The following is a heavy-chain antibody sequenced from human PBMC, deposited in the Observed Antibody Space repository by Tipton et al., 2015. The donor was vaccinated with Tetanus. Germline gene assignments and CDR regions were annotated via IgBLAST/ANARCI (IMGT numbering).Heavy chain of an antibody. V-gene: IGHV4-61*01. CDR1: GASVFRSIYF. Sequence: TLSLTCTVSGASVFRSIYFWSWIRQAPGKGLEWIGHLSYSGSANYNPSLKSRATISVDASKNEFSLTVRSVTAADTAVYYCTRDSYSSSREGYWGQGTLVPVSA. J-gene: IGHJ4*02. D-gene: IGHD6-13*01. CDR3: TRDSYSSSREGY. CDR2: LSYSGSA.